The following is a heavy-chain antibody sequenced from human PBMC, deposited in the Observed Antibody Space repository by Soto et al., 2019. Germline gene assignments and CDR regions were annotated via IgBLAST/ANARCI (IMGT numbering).Heavy chain of an antibody. V-gene: IGHV3-48*01. CDR2: ISPSTITL. CDR1: GFAFSSYS. J-gene: IGHJ4*02. CDR3: ARPNFDY. Sequence: GGSLRLSCAAPGFAFSSYSMNWVRQAPGKGLEWVSSISPSTITLYYADSVKGRFTVSRDNAKNSLYLQMNSLRAEDTAVYYCARPNFDYWGQGALVTVSS.